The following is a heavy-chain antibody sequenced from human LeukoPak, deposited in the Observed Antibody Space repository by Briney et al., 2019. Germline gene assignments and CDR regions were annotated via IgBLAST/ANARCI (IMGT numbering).Heavy chain of an antibody. V-gene: IGHV4-61*02. J-gene: IGHJ4*02. D-gene: IGHD3-10*01. CDR1: GGSITSGSYY. CDR2: VYISGST. Sequence: SQTLSLTCTVSGGSITSGSYYWSWIRQPAGKGLECIGRVYISGSTNYNPSLKSRVTISVDTSKNQFSLKLSSVTAADTAVYYCARWYGNFDYWGQGTLVTVSS. CDR3: ARWYGNFDY.